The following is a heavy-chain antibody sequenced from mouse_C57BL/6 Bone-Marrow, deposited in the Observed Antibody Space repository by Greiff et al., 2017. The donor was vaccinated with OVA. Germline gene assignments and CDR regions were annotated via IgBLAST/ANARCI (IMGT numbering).Heavy chain of an antibody. Sequence: VQLQQSGAELVRPGASVKLSCTASGFNIKDAYMHWVKQRPEQGLEWIGWIDPENGDTEYASKFQGKATITADTSSNTAYQQLSSLTSEDTAVYYCTTLWSYFDYWGQGTTLTVSS. V-gene: IGHV14-4*01. D-gene: IGHD1-1*01. J-gene: IGHJ2*01. CDR1: GFNIKDAY. CDR3: TTLWSYFDY. CDR2: IDPENGDT.